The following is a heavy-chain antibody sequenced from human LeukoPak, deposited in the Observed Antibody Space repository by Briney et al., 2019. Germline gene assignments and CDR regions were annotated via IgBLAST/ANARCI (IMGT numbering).Heavy chain of an antibody. V-gene: IGHV3-33*08. CDR1: GFTVSSNY. CDR3: ARSLDYGDSEPSTFDY. CDR2: IWYDGSNK. D-gene: IGHD4-17*01. Sequence: PGRSLRLSCAASGFTVSSNYMSWVRQAPGKGLEWVAVIWYDGSNKYYADSVKGRFTISRDNSKNTLYLQMNSLRAEDTAVCYCARSLDYGDSEPSTFDYWGQGTLVTVSS. J-gene: IGHJ4*02.